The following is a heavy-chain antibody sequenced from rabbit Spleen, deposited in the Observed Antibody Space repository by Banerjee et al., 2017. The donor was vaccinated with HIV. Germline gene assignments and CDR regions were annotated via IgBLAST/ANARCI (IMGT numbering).Heavy chain of an antibody. J-gene: IGHJ4*01. D-gene: IGHD3-1*01. V-gene: IGHV1S45*01. CDR3: ARDLPGAIGWNFYL. CDR2: INTATGKP. Sequence: QEQLAESGGGLVKSEGSLTLTCKASGFSFSDRDVMCWVRQAPGKGLEWIACINTATGKPVYSTWAKGRFTVSTTSSTTVTLQMTSLTAADTATYFCARDLPGAIGWNFYLWGPGTLVTVS. CDR1: GFSFSDRDV.